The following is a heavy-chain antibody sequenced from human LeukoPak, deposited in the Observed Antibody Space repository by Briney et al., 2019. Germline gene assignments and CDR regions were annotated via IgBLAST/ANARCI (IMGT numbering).Heavy chain of an antibody. D-gene: IGHD1-26*01. V-gene: IGHV4-39*01. Sequence: SETLSLTCTVSGGSISSSSYYWGWIRQPPGKGLEWIGSIYYSGSTYYNPSLRSQVTISVDTSNNQFSLKLASVTAADTAVYYCARRVIVGSTEDYWGQGILVTVSS. CDR3: ARRVIVGSTEDY. CDR2: IYYSGST. CDR1: GGSISSSSYY. J-gene: IGHJ4*02.